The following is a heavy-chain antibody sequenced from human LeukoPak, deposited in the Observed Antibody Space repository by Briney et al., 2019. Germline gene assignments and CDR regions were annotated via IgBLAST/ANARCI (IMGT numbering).Heavy chain of an antibody. Sequence: GESLRLSCAASGFTFSSYTMSWVRQAPGKGLACVSTISGNGGSTYYADSVEGRFTISRDNSKNTLYLQMNSLRADDTAVYYCAKDLAVAGVWGQGTLVTVSS. CDR3: AKDLAVAGV. V-gene: IGHV3-23*01. D-gene: IGHD6-19*01. CDR2: ISGNGGST. CDR1: GFTFSSYT. J-gene: IGHJ4*02.